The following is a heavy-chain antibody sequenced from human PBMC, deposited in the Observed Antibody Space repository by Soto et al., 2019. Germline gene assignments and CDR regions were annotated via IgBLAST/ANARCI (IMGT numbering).Heavy chain of an antibody. D-gene: IGHD5-12*01. CDR3: ERDRDGYDFHH. CDR1: LYTFTSYD. Sequence: ASVXVSFKSSLYTFTSYDVDCVRQATGQGLEWMGWMNPNSGNTGYAQKFQGRVTMTRNTSISTAYMELSSMRSEDKAVYYCERDRDGYDFHHWGQGTLVTVSS. V-gene: IGHV1-8*01. CDR2: MNPNSGNT. J-gene: IGHJ1*01.